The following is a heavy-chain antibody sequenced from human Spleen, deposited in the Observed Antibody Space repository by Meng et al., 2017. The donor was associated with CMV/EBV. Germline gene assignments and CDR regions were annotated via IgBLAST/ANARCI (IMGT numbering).Heavy chain of an antibody. J-gene: IGHJ4*02. CDR3: ATEKPLDTLSVRLFDY. Sequence: SVKVSCKASGGTFSSYGVSWVRQAPGQGLEWVGGIIPMFGATDYSQDFQGRVTITTDEITTTVHTELSSLKSEDTAIYYCATEKPLDTLSVRLFDYWGQGTLVTVSS. V-gene: IGHV1-69*05. CDR2: IIPMFGAT. D-gene: IGHD5-18*01. CDR1: GGTFSSYG.